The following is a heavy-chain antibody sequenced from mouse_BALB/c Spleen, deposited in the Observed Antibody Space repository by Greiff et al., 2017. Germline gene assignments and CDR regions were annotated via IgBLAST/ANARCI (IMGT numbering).Heavy chain of an antibody. CDR2: ISDGGSYT. Sequence: EVQGVESGGGLVKPGGSLKLSCAASGFTFSDYYMYWVRQTPEKRLEWVATISDGGSYTYYPDSVKGRFTISRDNAKNNLYLQMSSLKSEDTAMYYCARGDGNYDYWGQGTTLTVSS. J-gene: IGHJ2*01. CDR3: ARGDGNYDY. D-gene: IGHD2-1*01. V-gene: IGHV5-4*02. CDR1: GFTFSDYY.